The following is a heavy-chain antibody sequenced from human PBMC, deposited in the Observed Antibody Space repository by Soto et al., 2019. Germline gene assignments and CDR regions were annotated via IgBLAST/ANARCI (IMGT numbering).Heavy chain of an antibody. Sequence: QVQLVQSGAEVKKPGSSVKVSCKASGGTFSSYAISWVRQAPGQGLEWMGGIIPIFGTANYAQKLQGRVTITADESTITAYMGLSSLRSEDTAVYYCARGGGYCSGGSCYRGGNWFDPWGQGTLVTVSS. J-gene: IGHJ5*02. CDR3: ARGGGYCSGGSCYRGGNWFDP. CDR1: GGTFSSYA. D-gene: IGHD2-15*01. CDR2: IIPIFGTA. V-gene: IGHV1-69*01.